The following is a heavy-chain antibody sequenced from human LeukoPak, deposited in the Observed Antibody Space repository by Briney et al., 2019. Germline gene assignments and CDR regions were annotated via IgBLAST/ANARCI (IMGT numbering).Heavy chain of an antibody. CDR3: ARDLGLSSFRADYFDY. J-gene: IGHJ4*02. D-gene: IGHD7-27*01. CDR1: GGSISSSSYY. CDR2: IYYSGST. Sequence: SETLSLTCTVSGGSISSSSYYWGWIRQPPGKGLEWIGSIYYSGSTYYNPSLKSRVTISVDTSKNQFSLKLSSVTAADTAVYYCARDLGLSSFRADYFDYWGQGALVTVSS. V-gene: IGHV4-39*07.